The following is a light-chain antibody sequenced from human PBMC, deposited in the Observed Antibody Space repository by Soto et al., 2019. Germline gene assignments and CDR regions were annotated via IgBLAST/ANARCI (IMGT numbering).Light chain of an antibody. CDR3: QQYYSTTPS. CDR2: WAS. CDR1: QSVLYSSNNKNY. Sequence: DIVMTQSPDSLAVSLGERATINCKSSQSVLYSSNNKNYLAWYQQKPGQPPKMVIYWASTRESGVPDRFSGSGSGTDFTLTIGSLQAEDVALYFCQQYYSTTPSFGQGTKLEIK. J-gene: IGKJ2*01. V-gene: IGKV4-1*01.